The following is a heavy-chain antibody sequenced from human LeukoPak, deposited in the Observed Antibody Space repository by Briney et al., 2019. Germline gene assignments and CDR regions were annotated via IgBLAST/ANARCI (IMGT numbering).Heavy chain of an antibody. V-gene: IGHV4-38-2*02. D-gene: IGHD3-10*01. CDR1: GYSISSGYY. CDR3: ARDYFGSGFFDY. J-gene: IGHJ4*02. CDR2: IYHSGST. Sequence: SETLSLTCTVSGYSISSGYYWGWIRQPPGKGLEWIGSIYHSGSTYYNPSLKSRVTISVDPSKSQFSLRLSSVTAADTAVYYCARDYFGSGFFDYWGQGILVTVSS.